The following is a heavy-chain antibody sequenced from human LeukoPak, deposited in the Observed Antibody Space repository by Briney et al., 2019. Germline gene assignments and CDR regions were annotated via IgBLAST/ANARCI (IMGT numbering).Heavy chain of an antibody. CDR1: GFTFSRCA. J-gene: IGHJ4*02. V-gene: IGHV3-23*01. D-gene: IGHD3-10*01. Sequence: GGSLRLSCAASGFTFSRCAMNWVSQAPGKGLEWVSAISGSGGSTYYADSVKGRFTISRDNSKSTLYLQMNSLRAEDSAVYYCAKDRFYGSGSYTFDSWGQGTLVTVSS. CDR2: ISGSGGST. CDR3: AKDRFYGSGSYTFDS.